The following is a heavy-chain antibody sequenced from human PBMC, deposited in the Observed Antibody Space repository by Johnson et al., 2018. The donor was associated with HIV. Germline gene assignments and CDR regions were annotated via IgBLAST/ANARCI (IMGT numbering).Heavy chain of an antibody. V-gene: IGHV3-30*04. CDR2: ISYDGSNK. CDR3: ARGSSGSVDR. Sequence: QMLLVESGGGVVQPGRSLRLSCAASGFTFSSYAMHWVRQAPGKGLEWVAVISYDGSNKYYADSVKGRFTISRDNSKNPLYLQRNSLRAEDTAVYCCARGSSGSVDRWGRGTMVTVSS. D-gene: IGHD6-6*01. J-gene: IGHJ3*01. CDR1: GFTFSSYA.